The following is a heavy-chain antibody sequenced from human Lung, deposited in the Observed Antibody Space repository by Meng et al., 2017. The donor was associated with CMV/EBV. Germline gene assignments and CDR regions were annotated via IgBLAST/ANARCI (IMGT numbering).Heavy chain of an antibody. CDR3: AKMGSGGDSYYFDY. Sequence: VQLLESGGDLVQHGGSLRVSCVGSEFTFSSYAMSWVRQVPGKGLEWVSIISDNGGGIYYADSVKGRFTISRDNSENTVYMQMNSLRAEDTAVYYCAKMGSGGDSYYFDYGDQGPLGTVVS. CDR1: EFTFSSYA. D-gene: IGHD2-21*01. V-gene: IGHV3-23*01. CDR2: ISDNGGGI. J-gene: IGHJ4*02.